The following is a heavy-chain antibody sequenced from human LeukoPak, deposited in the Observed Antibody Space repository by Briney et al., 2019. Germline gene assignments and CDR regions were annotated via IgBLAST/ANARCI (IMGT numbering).Heavy chain of an antibody. CDR2: ISAYNGNT. CDR3: AGPMPSLVY. CDR1: GYTFTSYY. J-gene: IGHJ4*02. D-gene: IGHD3-16*01. V-gene: IGHV1-18*04. Sequence: ASVKVSCKASGYTFTSYYMHWVRQTPGQGLEWMGWISAYNGNTNYAQKLQGRVTMTTDTSTSTAYTELRSLRSDDTAVYYCAGPMPSLVYWGQGTLVTVSS.